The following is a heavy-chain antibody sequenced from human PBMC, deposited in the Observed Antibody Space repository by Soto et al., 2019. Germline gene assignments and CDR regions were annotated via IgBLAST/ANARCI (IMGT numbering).Heavy chain of an antibody. CDR1: TSYG. J-gene: IGHJ4*02. D-gene: IGHD4-17*01. Sequence: TSYGIIWVRQAPGQGVEWMGWISAYNGNTNFAQKLQGRVTMTTDTSTNTAYMELRSLRSDDTAVYYCARDSDYIIAYWGQGTLVTVSS. V-gene: IGHV1-18*04. CDR2: ISAYNGNT. CDR3: ARDSDYIIAY.